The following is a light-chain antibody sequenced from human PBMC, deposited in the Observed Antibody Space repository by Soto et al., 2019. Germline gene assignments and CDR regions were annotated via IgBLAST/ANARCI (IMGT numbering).Light chain of an antibody. J-gene: IGKJ2*01. CDR2: DAS. CDR3: QQSDSTPYT. CDR1: QSISNY. Sequence: DIPMTQSPSSLSASVGDRVTITCRASQSISNYLNWNQQKPRKAPNLLLYDASSLLSGVPSRFSGSGSGTDFTLTISSLQPEDFSIYYCQQSDSTPYTFGQGTKLEIK. V-gene: IGKV1-39*01.